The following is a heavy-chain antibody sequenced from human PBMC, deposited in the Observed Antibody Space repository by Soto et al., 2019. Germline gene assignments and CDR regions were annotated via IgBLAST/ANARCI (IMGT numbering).Heavy chain of an antibody. CDR3: ARGGALSTSWYWGDGLDS. V-gene: IGHV1-69*06. CDR1: GYSFSSHA. D-gene: IGHD6-13*01. Sequence: SVKVSCKATGYSFSSHAITWVRQAPGQGLVWLGGIIPVFGTPSYAQKRQGRDTISADKSTKTSYLELRSLRPEDTAVYYCARGGALSTSWYWGDGLDSWGQGTQVTVA. CDR2: IIPVFGTP. J-gene: IGHJ4*02.